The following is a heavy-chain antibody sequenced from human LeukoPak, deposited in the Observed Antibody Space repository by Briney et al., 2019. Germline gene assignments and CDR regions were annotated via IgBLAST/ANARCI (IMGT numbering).Heavy chain of an antibody. CDR1: GDSISGYY. J-gene: IGHJ4*02. CDR2: IYISGST. Sequence: MPSETLSLTCTVSGDSISGYYWSWIRQPPGKGLERIGYIYISGSTNYNPSLKSRVTISVDTSKNQFSLKLNSVTAADTAVYYCAGGITIFGVVMVWGQGTLVTVSS. D-gene: IGHD3-3*01. CDR3: AGGITIFGVVMV. V-gene: IGHV4-4*09.